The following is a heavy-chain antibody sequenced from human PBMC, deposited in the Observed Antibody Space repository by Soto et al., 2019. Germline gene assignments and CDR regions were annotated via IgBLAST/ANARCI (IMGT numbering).Heavy chain of an antibody. D-gene: IGHD5-12*01. CDR3: AKDQIVATNRAHFDY. V-gene: IGHV3-23*01. Sequence: GGSLRLSCAASGFTFSSYAMSWVRQAPGKGLEWVSAISGSGGSTYYADSVKGRFTISRDNSKNTLYLQMNSLRAEDTAVYYCAKDQIVATNRAHFDYWGQGTLVTVSS. CDR2: ISGSGGST. CDR1: GFTFSSYA. J-gene: IGHJ4*02.